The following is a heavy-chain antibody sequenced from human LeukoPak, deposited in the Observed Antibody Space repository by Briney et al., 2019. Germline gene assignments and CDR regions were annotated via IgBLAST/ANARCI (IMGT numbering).Heavy chain of an antibody. CDR2: IYYSGST. CDR3: ARSHRVVGATRDDAFDI. Sequence: PSETLSLTCAVSGGSISSGSYYWSWIRQPPGKGLEWIGYIYYSGSTNYNPSLKSRVTISVDTSKNQFSLKLSSVTAADTAVYYCARSHRVVGATRDDAFDIWGQGTMVTVSS. D-gene: IGHD1-26*01. CDR1: GGSISSGSYY. J-gene: IGHJ3*02. V-gene: IGHV4-61*01.